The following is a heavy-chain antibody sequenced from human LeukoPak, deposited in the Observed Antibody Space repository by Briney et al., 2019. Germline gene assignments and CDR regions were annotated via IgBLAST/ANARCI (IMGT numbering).Heavy chain of an antibody. V-gene: IGHV1-46*01. CDR2: INPSGGST. CDR3: ARDWADAFDI. D-gene: IGHD3-16*01. J-gene: IGHJ3*02. CDR1: GYTFTSYY. Sequence: ASVKVSCKASGYTFTSYYMHWVRQAPGQGLEWMGIINPSGGSTSYAQKFQGRVTMTRDTSISTAYMELSRLRSDDTAVYYCARDWADAFDIWGQGTMVTVSS.